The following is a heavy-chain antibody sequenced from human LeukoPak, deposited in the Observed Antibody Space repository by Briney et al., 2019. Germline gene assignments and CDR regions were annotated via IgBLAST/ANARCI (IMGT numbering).Heavy chain of an antibody. Sequence: GGSLRLSCAASGFTFSSYAMSWVRQAPGKGLEWVSTMTGTGDTTYYADSVKGRFTISRDNSKNTLYLQMNSLRAEDTAIYYCAKNGDRGAYCSGGSCYPYYYYNMDVWGKGTTVTISS. D-gene: IGHD2-15*01. CDR2: MTGTGDTT. CDR1: GFTFSSYA. CDR3: AKNGDRGAYCSGGSCYPYYYYNMDV. V-gene: IGHV3-23*01. J-gene: IGHJ6*03.